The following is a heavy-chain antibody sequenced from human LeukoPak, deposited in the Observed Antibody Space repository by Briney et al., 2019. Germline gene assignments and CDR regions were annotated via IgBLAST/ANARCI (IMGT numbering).Heavy chain of an antibody. CDR1: GYTFTGHY. V-gene: IGHV1-2*02. D-gene: IGHD6-19*01. CDR3: ARVGHTSGWDFDY. Sequence: ASVKVSCKASGYTFTGHYIHWVRQAPGQGLEWMGFINPNSGGTNYAQKFQGRVTMTRDTSITTAYMELRRVTSDDTAVYYCARVGHTSGWDFDYWGQGTLATVPS. CDR2: INPNSGGT. J-gene: IGHJ4*02.